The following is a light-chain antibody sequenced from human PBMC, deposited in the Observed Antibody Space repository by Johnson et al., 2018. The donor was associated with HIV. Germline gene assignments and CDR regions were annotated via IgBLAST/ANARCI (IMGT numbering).Light chain of an antibody. Sequence: QSALTQPPSVSAAPGQKVTISCSGSSSNIGNNYVSWYQQLPGTAPKLLIYENNKRPSGIPDRFSASKSGTSATLGITGLQTGDEADYYCATWDSSLSGGVVGTGTKVTVL. V-gene: IGLV1-51*02. CDR2: ENN. J-gene: IGLJ1*01. CDR1: SSNIGNNY. CDR3: ATWDSSLSGGV.